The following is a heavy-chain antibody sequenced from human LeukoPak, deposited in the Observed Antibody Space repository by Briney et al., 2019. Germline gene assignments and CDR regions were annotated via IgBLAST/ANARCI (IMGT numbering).Heavy chain of an antibody. CDR1: GFTFSSYA. V-gene: IGHV3-23*01. CDR2: ISGSGGST. CDR3: ARVGRRIFQWLSYFDY. J-gene: IGHJ4*02. Sequence: GGSLRLSCAASGFTFSSYAMSWVRQAPGKGLEWVSAISGSGGSTYYADSVKGRFTISRDNAKNSLYLQMNSLRAEDTAVYYCARVGRRIFQWLSYFDYWGQGTLVTVSS. D-gene: IGHD6-19*01.